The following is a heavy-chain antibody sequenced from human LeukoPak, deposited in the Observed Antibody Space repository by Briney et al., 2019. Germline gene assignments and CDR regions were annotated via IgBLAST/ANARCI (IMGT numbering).Heavy chain of an antibody. CDR3: ARDQTPFY. CDR2: ISWNSGSI. V-gene: IGHV3-9*01. D-gene: IGHD2-15*01. J-gene: IGHJ4*02. CDR1: GFTFDDYA. Sequence: GRSLRLSCAASGFTFDDYAMHWVRQAPGKGLEWVSGISWNSGSIAYADSVKGRFTISRDNAKSSMWLQMNSLRDEDTAVYYCARDQTPFYWGQGSLVTVSS.